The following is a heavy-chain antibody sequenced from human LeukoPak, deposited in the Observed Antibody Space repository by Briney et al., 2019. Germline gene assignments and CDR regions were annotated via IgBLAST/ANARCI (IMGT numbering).Heavy chain of an antibody. CDR1: GGSFSGYY. CDR3: ARATNK. D-gene: IGHD1/OR15-1a*01. V-gene: IGHV4-34*01. J-gene: IGHJ4*02. Sequence: PSETLSLTCAVYGGSFSGYYWSWIRQPPGKGLEWIGEINHSGSTNYNPSLKSRVTISVDTSKNQFSLKLSSVTAADTAVYYCARATNKWGQGTWSPSPQ. CDR2: INHSGST.